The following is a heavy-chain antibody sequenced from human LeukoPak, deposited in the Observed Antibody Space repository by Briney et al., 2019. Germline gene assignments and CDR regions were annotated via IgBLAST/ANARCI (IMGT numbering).Heavy chain of an antibody. CDR2: ISSSSSTI. V-gene: IGHV3-48*01. Sequence: PGGSLRLSCAASGFTFSSYSMNWVRQASGKGLEWVSYISSSSSTIYYADSVKGRFTISRDNAKNSLYLQMNSLRAEDTAVYYCARGRSGYHYDYWGQGTLVTVSS. J-gene: IGHJ4*02. CDR3: ARGRSGYHYDY. D-gene: IGHD3-22*01. CDR1: GFTFSSYS.